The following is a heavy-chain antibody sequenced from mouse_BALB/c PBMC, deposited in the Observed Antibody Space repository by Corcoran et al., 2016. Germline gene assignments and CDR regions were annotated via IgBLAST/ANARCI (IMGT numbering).Heavy chain of an antibody. J-gene: IGHJ4*01. Sequence: EVQLQQSGPELVKPGASVKMSCKASGYPFTSYVMHWVKQKPGQGLEGIGYINPNNDGTKYNEKCKGKATLTSDTSSSTDYMELSSLTYEDSAVEYCSRADIYARDYWGQGTAVTVSS. CDR1: GYPFTSYV. V-gene: IGHV1S136*01. CDR3: SRADIYARDY. CDR2: INPNNDGT.